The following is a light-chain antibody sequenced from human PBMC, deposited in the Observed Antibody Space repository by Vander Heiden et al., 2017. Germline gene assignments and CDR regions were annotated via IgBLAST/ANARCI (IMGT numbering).Light chain of an antibody. CDR3: QQSYSTPPT. Sequence: DIQMTQSPSSLSASVGDGVTITCRASQGISSYLNWYQQKPGKGPELLIYTASTLQSGVPSRFRGSGSGTDFTLSISSLQPTDFATYYCQQSYSTPPTFGQGTKVEIK. J-gene: IGKJ1*01. CDR2: TAS. V-gene: IGKV1-39*01. CDR1: QGISSY.